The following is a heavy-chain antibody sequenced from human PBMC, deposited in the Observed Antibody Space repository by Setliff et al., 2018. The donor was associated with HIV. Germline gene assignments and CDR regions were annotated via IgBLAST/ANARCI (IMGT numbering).Heavy chain of an antibody. J-gene: IGHJ4*02. CDR1: GGSLSDHY. CDR3: ARDPSSSGWSEGLYYFDS. Sequence: SETLSLTCAVYGGSLSDHYWIWIRQPPGKGLEWIGELNHSGSTNYNPSLRSRVSISVDTSKNQFSLRLSSVTAADTAVYYCARDPSSSGWSEGLYYFDSWGRGTLVTVSS. CDR2: LNHSGST. D-gene: IGHD6-19*01. V-gene: IGHV4-34*01.